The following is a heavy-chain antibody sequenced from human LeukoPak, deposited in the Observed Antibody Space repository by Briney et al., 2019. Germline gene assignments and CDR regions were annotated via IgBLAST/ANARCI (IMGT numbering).Heavy chain of an antibody. J-gene: IGHJ5*02. V-gene: IGHV1-69*13. CDR2: VIPIFGTA. D-gene: IGHD3-9*01. Sequence: GASVKVSCKASGGTFSSYAISWVRQAPGQGLEWMGGVIPIFGTANYAQKFQGRVTITADESTSTAYMELSSLRSEDTAVYYCARELASYYDILTGYFPFDPWGQGTLVTVSS. CDR1: GGTFSSYA. CDR3: ARELASYYDILTGYFPFDP.